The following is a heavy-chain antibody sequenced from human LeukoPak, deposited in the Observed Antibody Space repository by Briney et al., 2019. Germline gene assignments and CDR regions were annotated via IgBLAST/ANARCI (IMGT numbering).Heavy chain of an antibody. CDR1: GFTFSRYG. CDR2: ISYDGSNK. V-gene: IGHV3-30*18. J-gene: IGHJ4*02. D-gene: IGHD5-12*01. Sequence: GGSLRLSCAASGFTFSRYGMHGVRQAAAKGLEGVAVISYDGSNKYYAGSVKGRFPISRDNSKNTLYLQMNSLRAEDTAVYYCVKAKGYSGYDAFDYGGQGTLVTVSS. CDR3: VKAKGYSGYDAFDY.